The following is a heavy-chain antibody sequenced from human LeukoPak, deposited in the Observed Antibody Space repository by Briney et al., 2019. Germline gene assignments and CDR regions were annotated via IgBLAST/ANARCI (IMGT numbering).Heavy chain of an antibody. CDR3: ARTADSSGYYRYYYYYYMDV. V-gene: IGHV4-59*01. CDR1: GGSISSYY. CDR2: IYYSGST. Sequence: SETLSLTCTVSGGSISSYYWSWIRQPPGKGLEWIGYIYYSGSTNYNPSLKSRVTISVDTSKNQFSLKLSSVTAADTAVYYCARTADSSGYYRYYYYYYMDVWGKGTTVTVSS. D-gene: IGHD3-22*01. J-gene: IGHJ6*03.